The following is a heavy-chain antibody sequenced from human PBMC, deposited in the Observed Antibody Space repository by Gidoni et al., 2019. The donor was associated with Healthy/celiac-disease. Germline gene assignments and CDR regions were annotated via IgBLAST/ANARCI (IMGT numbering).Heavy chain of an antibody. D-gene: IGHD3-10*01. J-gene: IGHJ6*02. CDR1: GGTFSSYA. V-gene: IGHV1-69*01. Sequence: QVQLVQSGAEVKKPGSSVKVSCKASGGTFSSYAISWVRQAPGQGLEWMGGIIPIFGTANYAQKFQGRFTITADESTSTAYMELSSLRSEDTAVYYCARHMRGTYYYGSGSYYNVPNYYYYGMDVWGQGTTVTVSS. CDR3: ARHMRGTYYYGSGSYYNVPNYYYYGMDV. CDR2: IIPIFGTA.